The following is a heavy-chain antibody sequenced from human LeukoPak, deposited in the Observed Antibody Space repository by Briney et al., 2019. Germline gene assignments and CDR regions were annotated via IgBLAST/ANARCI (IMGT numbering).Heavy chain of an antibody. CDR3: ARDLAGELHDHLNFDY. CDR1: GGSISSSSYY. CDR2: IYYSGST. V-gene: IGHV4-39*07. Sequence: SETLSLTCTVSGGSISSSSYYWGWIRQPPGKGLEWIGSIYYSGSTYYNPSLKSRVTISVDTSKNQFSLKLSSVTAADTAVYYCARDLAGELHDHLNFDYWGQGTLVTVSS. J-gene: IGHJ4*02. D-gene: IGHD1-26*01.